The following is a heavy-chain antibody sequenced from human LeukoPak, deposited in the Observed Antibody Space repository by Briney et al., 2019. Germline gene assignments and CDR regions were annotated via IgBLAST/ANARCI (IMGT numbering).Heavy chain of an antibody. V-gene: IGHV1-18*01. Sequence: ASVKVSCKASGYAFDFYGLSWVRQAPGQGLEWMGWISVNNGNTHYAQKFQGRVIITTDTSTSTAYMEVRSLRSDDTAIYYCQRITIFGVVIDFDYWGQGTLVTVSS. CDR1: GYAFDFYG. CDR2: ISVNNGNT. D-gene: IGHD3-3*01. CDR3: QRITIFGVVIDFDY. J-gene: IGHJ4*02.